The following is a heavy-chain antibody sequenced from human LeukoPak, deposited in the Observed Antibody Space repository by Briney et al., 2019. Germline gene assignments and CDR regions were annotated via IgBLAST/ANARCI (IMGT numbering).Heavy chain of an antibody. CDR1: GGSISSGGYY. J-gene: IGHJ4*02. CDR3: ARVRGWNGSFDH. V-gene: IGHV4-31*03. D-gene: IGHD1-1*01. CDR2: IYYSGST. Sequence: SETLSLTCTVSGGSISSGGYYWSWIRQHPGKGLEWIGYIYYSGSTYYNPSLKSRVTISVDTSKNQFSLKLSSVTAADTAVYYCARVRGWNGSFDHWGQGTLVTVSS.